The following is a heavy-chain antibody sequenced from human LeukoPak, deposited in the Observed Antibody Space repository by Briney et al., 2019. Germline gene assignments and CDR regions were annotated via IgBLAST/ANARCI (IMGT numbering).Heavy chain of an antibody. CDR2: ISSSSSYI. J-gene: IGHJ5*02. CDR3: ASQITIPGWFDP. D-gene: IGHD3-3*01. Sequence: PGGSLRLSCAASGFTFSSYSMNWDRQAPGKGLEWVSSISSSSSYIYYADSVKGRFTISRDNAKNSLYLQMNSLRAEDTAVYYCASQITIPGWFDPWGQGTLVTVSS. V-gene: IGHV3-21*01. CDR1: GFTFSSYS.